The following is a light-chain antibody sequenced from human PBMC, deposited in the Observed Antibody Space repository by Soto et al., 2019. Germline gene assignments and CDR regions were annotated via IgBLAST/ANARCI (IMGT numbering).Light chain of an antibody. CDR3: QQYDTYPLT. CDR1: QSVSNTY. J-gene: IGKJ4*01. Sequence: EIVLTQSPGTLSLSPGERATLSCRASQSVSNTYLAWYQQKPGQAPRLLIYDASSRATGIPDRFSGSGSGTDFTLTISRLEPEDFASYYCQQYDTYPLTFGGGTRVELK. V-gene: IGKV3-20*01. CDR2: DAS.